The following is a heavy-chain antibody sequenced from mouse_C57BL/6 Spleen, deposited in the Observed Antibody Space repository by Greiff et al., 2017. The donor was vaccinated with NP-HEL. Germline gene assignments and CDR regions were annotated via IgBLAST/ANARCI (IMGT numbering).Heavy chain of an antibody. Sequence: VQLQQSGPELVKPGASVKIPCKASGYTFTDYNMDWVKQSHGKSLEWIGDINPNNGGTIYNQKFKGKATLTVDKSSSTAYMELRSLTSEDTAVYYCARSSLYYGSSYWYFDVWGTGTTVTGSS. CDR1: GYTFTDYN. CDR3: ARSSLYYGSSYWYFDV. V-gene: IGHV1-18*01. J-gene: IGHJ1*03. CDR2: INPNNGGT. D-gene: IGHD1-1*01.